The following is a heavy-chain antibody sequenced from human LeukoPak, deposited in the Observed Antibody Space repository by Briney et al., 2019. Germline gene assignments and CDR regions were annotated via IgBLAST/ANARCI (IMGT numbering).Heavy chain of an antibody. D-gene: IGHD5-24*01. Sequence: GRSLRLSCAASGFTFSSYAMNWVRQAPGKGLDWVSAISGSGRSTFYADSVKGRFTISRDNSKNTLYLQMNSLRAEDTAVYYCAKDFDMRRDGYIPFDYWGQRTLVTVSS. CDR2: ISGSGRST. CDR3: AKDFDMRRDGYIPFDY. CDR1: GFTFSSYA. V-gene: IGHV3-23*01. J-gene: IGHJ4*02.